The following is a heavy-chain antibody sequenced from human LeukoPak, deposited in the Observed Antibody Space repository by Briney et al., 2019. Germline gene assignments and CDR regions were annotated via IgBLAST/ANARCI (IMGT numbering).Heavy chain of an antibody. D-gene: IGHD3-22*01. CDR2: ISSSGSTI. J-gene: IGHJ4*02. V-gene: IGHV3-11*01. CDR1: GFTFSDYY. CDR3: ARQYYSQSSGYDYFAY. Sequence: PGGSLRLSCAASGFTFSDYYMSWIRQAPGKGLEWVSYISSSGSTIYYADSVKGRFTISRDNAKNSLYLQMNSLRAEDTAVYYCARQYYSQSSGYDYFAYWGQGTLVTVSS.